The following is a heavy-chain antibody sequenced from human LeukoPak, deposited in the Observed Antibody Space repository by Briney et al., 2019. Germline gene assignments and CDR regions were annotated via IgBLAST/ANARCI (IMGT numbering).Heavy chain of an antibody. J-gene: IGHJ4*02. V-gene: IGHV3-30*03. CDR1: GFTFSSYG. Sequence: GGSLRLSCAASGFTFSSYGVHWVRQAPGKGLEWVAVISYDGSNKYYADSVKGRFTISRDNSKSTLYLQMNSLRAEDTAVYYCARDMELGDDYWGQGTLVTVSS. CDR3: ARDMELGDDY. D-gene: IGHD1-1*01. CDR2: ISYDGSNK.